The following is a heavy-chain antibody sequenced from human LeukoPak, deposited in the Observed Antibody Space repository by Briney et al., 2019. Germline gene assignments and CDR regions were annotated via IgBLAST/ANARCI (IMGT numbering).Heavy chain of an antibody. CDR1: GFTVSSNY. CDR3: ARVVGYCSSTSCYLYFDY. V-gene: IGHV3-53*01. CDR2: IYSGGST. Sequence: GGSLRLSCAASGFTVSSNYMTWVPQAPGKGLEWVSVIYSGGSTYYADSVKGRFTISRDNSKNTLYLQMNSLRAEDTAVYYCARVVGYCSSTSCYLYFDYWGQGTLVTVSS. J-gene: IGHJ4*02. D-gene: IGHD2-2*01.